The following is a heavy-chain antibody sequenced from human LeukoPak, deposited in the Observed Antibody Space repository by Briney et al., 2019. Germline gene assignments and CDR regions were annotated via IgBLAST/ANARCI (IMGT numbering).Heavy chain of an antibody. Sequence: ASVKVSCKASGYTFTSYYMHWVRQAPGQGLEWMGIVNPSGGSTSYAQKFQGRVTMTRDMSTSTVYMELTSLRAEDTAVYYCAGVVGPGIGAFDIWGQGTMVTVSS. D-gene: IGHD2-21*01. CDR3: AGVVGPGIGAFDI. J-gene: IGHJ3*02. CDR1: GYTFTSYY. CDR2: VNPSGGST. V-gene: IGHV1-46*01.